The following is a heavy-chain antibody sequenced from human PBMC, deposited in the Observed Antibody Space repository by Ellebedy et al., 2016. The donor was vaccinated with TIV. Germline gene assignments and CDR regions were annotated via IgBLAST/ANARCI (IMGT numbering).Heavy chain of an antibody. V-gene: IGHV4-59*11. Sequence: MPSETLSLTCTVSGGSISSHYWSWIRQPPGKGLEWMGHIYSSGSTNYNPALWSRVTMSVDTSKNQFSLKLSFVTSVDTAVYFCARSLGAARGMDVWGQGTTVTVSS. CDR1: GGSISSHY. D-gene: IGHD2-15*01. CDR3: ARSLGAARGMDV. J-gene: IGHJ6*02. CDR2: IYSSGST.